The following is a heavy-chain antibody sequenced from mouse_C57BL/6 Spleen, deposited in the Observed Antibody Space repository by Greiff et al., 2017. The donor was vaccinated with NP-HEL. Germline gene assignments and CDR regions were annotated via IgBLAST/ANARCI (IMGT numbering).Heavy chain of an antibody. V-gene: IGHV14-4*01. CDR1: GFNIKDDY. D-gene: IGHD1-1*02. Sequence: EVQLVESGAELVRPGASVKLSCTASGFNIKDDYMHWVKQRPEQGLEWIGWIDPENGDTEYASKFQGKATITADTSSNTAYLQLSSLTSEDTAVYYCTTYGPYWYFDVWGTGTTVTVSS. J-gene: IGHJ1*03. CDR3: TTYGPYWYFDV. CDR2: IDPENGDT.